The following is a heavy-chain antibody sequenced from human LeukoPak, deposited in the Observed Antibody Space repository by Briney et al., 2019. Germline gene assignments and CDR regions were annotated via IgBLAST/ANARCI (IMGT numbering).Heavy chain of an antibody. V-gene: IGHV3-30*02. Sequence: GRSLRLSCAASGFTFSSYGMHWVRQAPGKGREWVAFIRYDGSNEYYADSVKGRFTISRDNSKNTLYLQMNSLRPEDTAVYYCAKDHDHYNVDIVETGYFDYWGQGTLVTVSS. CDR3: AKDHDHYNVDIVETGYFDY. D-gene: IGHD5-12*01. J-gene: IGHJ4*02. CDR2: IRYDGSNE. CDR1: GFTFSSYG.